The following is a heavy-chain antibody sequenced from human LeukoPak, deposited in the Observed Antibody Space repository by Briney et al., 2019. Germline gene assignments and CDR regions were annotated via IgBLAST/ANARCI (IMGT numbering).Heavy chain of an antibody. CDR2: ISGSGGST. D-gene: IGHD1-26*01. J-gene: IGHJ4*02. V-gene: IGHV3-23*01. Sequence: GGSLRLSCAASGFTFSSYAMSWVRQAPGKGLEWVSAISGSGGSTYYADSVRGRFTISRDNSKNTLYLQMNSLRAEDTAVYYCARKATRRGYFDYWGQGTLVTVSS. CDR3: ARKATRRGYFDY. CDR1: GFTFSSYA.